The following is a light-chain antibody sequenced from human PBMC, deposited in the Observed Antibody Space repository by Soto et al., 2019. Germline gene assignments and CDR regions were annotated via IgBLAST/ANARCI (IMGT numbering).Light chain of an antibody. CDR1: RFNIGAGYD. J-gene: IGLJ2*01. Sequence: QSVLTQPPSVSGAPGQRVTISCTGGRFNIGAGYDVHWYQQLPGTAPKLLIYDNINRPSGVPDRFSGSKSDTSASLAITGLQAEDEGDYYCQSYDNSLSASVFGGGTKLTV. CDR3: QSYDNSLSASV. V-gene: IGLV1-40*01. CDR2: DNI.